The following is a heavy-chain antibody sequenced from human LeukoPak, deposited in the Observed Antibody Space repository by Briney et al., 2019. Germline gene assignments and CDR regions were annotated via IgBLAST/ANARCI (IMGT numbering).Heavy chain of an antibody. D-gene: IGHD3-9*01. J-gene: IGHJ3*02. CDR1: GYTFTSYG. V-gene: IGHV1-18*04. CDR3: ARVAYYDILTGPRAFDI. Sequence: GASVKVSCKASGYTFTSYGISWVRQAPGQGLEGMGWISAYNGNTNYAQKLQGRVTMTTDTSTSTAYMELRSLRSDDTAVYYCARVAYYDILTGPRAFDIWGQGTMVTVSS. CDR2: ISAYNGNT.